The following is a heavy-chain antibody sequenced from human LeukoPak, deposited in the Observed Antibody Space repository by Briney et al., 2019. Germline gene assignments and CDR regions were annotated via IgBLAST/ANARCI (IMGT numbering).Heavy chain of an antibody. CDR2: SYNSGTT. CDR1: GGSISNSNW. V-gene: IGHV4-4*02. Sequence: SETLSLTCAVSGGSISNSNWWSWVRQPPGKGLEWFGESYNSGTTYYNPSLKSRVTISVDKSKNQFSLQLSSVSAADTAVYYCARANGLLGFGELSERWFDPWGQGTLVTVSS. D-gene: IGHD3-10*01. J-gene: IGHJ5*02. CDR3: ARANGLLGFGELSERWFDP.